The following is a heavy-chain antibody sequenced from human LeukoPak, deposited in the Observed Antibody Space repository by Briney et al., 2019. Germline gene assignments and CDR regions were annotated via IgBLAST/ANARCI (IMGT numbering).Heavy chain of an antibody. V-gene: IGHV1-69*13. Sequence: GASVKVSCKASGGAFSSYAISWVRQAPGQGLEWMGGIIPIFGTANYAQKFQGRDTITADESTSTAYMELSSLRSEDTAVYYCARGNYDFAPVRLMDVWGQGTTVTVSS. J-gene: IGHJ6*02. D-gene: IGHD3-3*01. CDR2: IIPIFGTA. CDR1: GGAFSSYA. CDR3: ARGNYDFAPVRLMDV.